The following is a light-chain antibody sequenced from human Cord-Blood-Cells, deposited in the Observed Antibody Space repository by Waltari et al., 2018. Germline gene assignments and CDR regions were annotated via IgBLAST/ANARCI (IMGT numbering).Light chain of an antibody. CDR2: GAS. V-gene: IGKV3-20*01. Sequence: EIVLTQSPGTLSLSPGERAILSCRASQSVSSSYLAWHQQKPGQAPRLLIYGASSRATVIPDRFSGSGSGTDFTPTISRLEPEDLAVYYCQQYSSPWTFGQGTKVEIK. CDR3: QQYSSPWT. J-gene: IGKJ1*01. CDR1: QSVSSSY.